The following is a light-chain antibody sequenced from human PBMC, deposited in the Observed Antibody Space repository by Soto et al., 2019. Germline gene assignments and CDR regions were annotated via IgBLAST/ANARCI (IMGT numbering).Light chain of an antibody. CDR1: SSDVGDYNY. Sequence: QSVLIQPASVSGSPGQSITISCTGTSSDVGDYNYVSWYQQHPDRVPKLIIFEVNNRSSGVSNRFSGSKSGITASLTISGLQAEDEADYYCSSYTNTRTYVFGTGTKLTVL. J-gene: IGLJ1*01. CDR2: EVN. CDR3: SSYTNTRTYV. V-gene: IGLV2-14*01.